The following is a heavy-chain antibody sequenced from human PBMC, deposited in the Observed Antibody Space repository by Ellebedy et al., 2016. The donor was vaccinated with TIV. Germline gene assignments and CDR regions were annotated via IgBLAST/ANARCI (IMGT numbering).Heavy chain of an antibody. CDR3: ARDHNWAFDI. D-gene: IGHD5-24*01. CDR2: ISRTSGTI. CDR1: GFTFSDYS. V-gene: IGHV3-48*02. J-gene: IGHJ3*02. Sequence: GESLKISCAASGFTFSDYSMNWVRQAPGKGLEWVSYISRTSGTISYADSVKGRFTISRDNAKNSLFLQMNSLRDGDTAVYYCARDHNWAFDIWGQGTMVTVSS.